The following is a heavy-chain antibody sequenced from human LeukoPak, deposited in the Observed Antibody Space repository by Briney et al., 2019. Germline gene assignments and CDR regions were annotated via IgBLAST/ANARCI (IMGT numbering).Heavy chain of an antibody. D-gene: IGHD3-3*01. J-gene: IGHJ4*02. V-gene: IGHV3-30-3*01. Sequence: GGSLRLSCAASGFTFSSYAMHWVRQAPGKGLEWVAVISYDGSNKYYADSVKGRFTISRDNSKNTLYLQMNSLRAEDTAVYYCARDSVLRFLEWLFLWGQGTLVTVSS. CDR3: ARDSVLRFLEWLFL. CDR2: ISYDGSNK. CDR1: GFTFSSYA.